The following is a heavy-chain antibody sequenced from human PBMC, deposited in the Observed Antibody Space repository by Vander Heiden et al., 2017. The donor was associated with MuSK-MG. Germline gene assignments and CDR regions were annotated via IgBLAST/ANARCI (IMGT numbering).Heavy chain of an antibody. J-gene: IGHJ4*02. CDR2: SYHSGST. CDR1: GYSISSGYY. D-gene: IGHD3-22*01. V-gene: IGHV4-38-2*01. Sequence: QVQLQESGPGLVKPSETLSLTCAVSGYSISSGYYWGWIRQPPGKGLEWIGSSYHSGSTYYNPSLKSRVTISVDTSKNQFSLKLSSVTAADTAVYYCARHAAGYYYESSGYTLQLYYFDYWSQGTLVTVSS. CDR3: ARHAAGYYYESSGYTLQLYYFDY.